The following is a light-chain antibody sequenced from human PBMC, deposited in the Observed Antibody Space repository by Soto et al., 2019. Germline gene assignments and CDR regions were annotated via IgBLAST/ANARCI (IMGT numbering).Light chain of an antibody. CDR3: SSYTSSSTLYV. CDR1: SSDVGGYNY. V-gene: IGLV2-14*01. J-gene: IGLJ1*01. Sequence: QSVLTQPASVSGSPGQSITISCTGTSSDVGGYNYVSWYQQHPGKAPKLMIYEVSNRPSGVSNRFSGSKSGNTASLTISGLQAEDEADYYCSSYTSSSTLYVIGTGTKVTVL. CDR2: EVS.